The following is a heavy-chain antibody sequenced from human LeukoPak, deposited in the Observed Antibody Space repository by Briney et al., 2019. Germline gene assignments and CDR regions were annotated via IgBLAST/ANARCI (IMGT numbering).Heavy chain of an antibody. V-gene: IGHV4-61*08. J-gene: IGHJ6*02. CDR1: GVSISSGDYY. Sequence: SSQTLSLTCTVSGVSISSGDYYWSWIRQPPGKGLEWIGYIYYSGSTNYNPSLKSRVTISVDTSKNQSSLKLSSVTAADTAVYYCARSSSSSFYYYYYGMDVWGQGTTVTVSS. CDR2: IYYSGST. CDR3: ARSSSSSFYYYYYGMDV. D-gene: IGHD6-6*01.